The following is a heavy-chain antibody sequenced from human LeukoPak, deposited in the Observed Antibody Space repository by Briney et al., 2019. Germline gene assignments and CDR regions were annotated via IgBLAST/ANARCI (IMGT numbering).Heavy chain of an antibody. J-gene: IGHJ4*02. CDR1: GFIFSTSD. CDR2: VASDGRRK. V-gene: IGHV3-30*03. D-gene: IGHD4-17*01. Sequence: GGSLRLSCAASGFIFSTSDMHWLRQAPGKGLEWVAHVASDGRRKYYADSVQGRFTGSRDNSKNTVYLQINSLRADDTAVYYCARGPLHGAFDYWGQGTLVTVSS. CDR3: ARGPLHGAFDY.